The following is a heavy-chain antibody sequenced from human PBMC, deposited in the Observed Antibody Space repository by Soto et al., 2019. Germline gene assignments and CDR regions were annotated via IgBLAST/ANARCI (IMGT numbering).Heavy chain of an antibody. D-gene: IGHD3-3*01. Sequence: QVQLVQSGAEVKKPGSSVKVSCKASGGTFSSYAISWVRQAPGQGLEWMGGIIPIFGTANYAQKFQGRVTITADKSTSTAYMELSSLRSEDTAVYYCARGYYDFWSGYSYYYGMDVWGQGITVTVSS. V-gene: IGHV1-69*06. CDR3: ARGYYDFWSGYSYYYGMDV. J-gene: IGHJ6*02. CDR1: GGTFSSYA. CDR2: IIPIFGTA.